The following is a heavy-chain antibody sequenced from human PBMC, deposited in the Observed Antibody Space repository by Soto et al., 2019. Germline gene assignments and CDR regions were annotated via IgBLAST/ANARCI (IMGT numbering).Heavy chain of an antibody. J-gene: IGHJ3*02. V-gene: IGHV3-66*01. Sequence: EVQLVESGGGLVQPGGSLRLSCAASGFTVSSNYMSWVRQAPGKGLEWVSVIYSGGSTYYADSVKGRFTISRDNTKNTLYLKMNSLRAEDTAVYYCARSAGLVWFGPNDAFDIWGQGTMVTVSS. D-gene: IGHD3-10*01. CDR3: ARSAGLVWFGPNDAFDI. CDR2: IYSGGST. CDR1: GFTVSSNY.